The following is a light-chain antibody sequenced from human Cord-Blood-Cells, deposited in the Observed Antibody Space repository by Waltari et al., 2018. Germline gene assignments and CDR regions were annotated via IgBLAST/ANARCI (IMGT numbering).Light chain of an antibody. CDR1: QSISSY. CDR2: AAS. Sequence: DIQMTQSPSSLPASVGHRVTITCRASQSISSYLNWYQQKPGKAPKLLIYAASSLQSGVPSRFSGSGSGTDFTLTISSLQPEDFATYYCQQSYSTPYSFGQGTKLEIK. J-gene: IGKJ2*03. V-gene: IGKV1-39*01. CDR3: QQSYSTPYS.